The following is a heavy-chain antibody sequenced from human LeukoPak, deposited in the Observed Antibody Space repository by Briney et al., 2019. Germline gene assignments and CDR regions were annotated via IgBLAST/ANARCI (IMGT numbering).Heavy chain of an antibody. CDR2: ISSSASFI. CDR3: ARSTRFLEWSYDAFDL. CDR1: GFIFNNYA. D-gene: IGHD3-3*01. Sequence: GGSLRLSCAASGFIFNNYAMNWVRRAPGKGLEWVSSISSSASFIYYADSIKGRFTISRDNTKDSLNLQMDSLRGEDTAVYYCARSTRFLEWSYDAFDLWGQGTMVIVSS. J-gene: IGHJ3*01. V-gene: IGHV3-21*01.